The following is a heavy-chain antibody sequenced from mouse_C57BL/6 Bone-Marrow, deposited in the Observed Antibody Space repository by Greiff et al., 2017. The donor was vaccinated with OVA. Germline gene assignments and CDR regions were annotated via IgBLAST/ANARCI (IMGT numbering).Heavy chain of an antibody. D-gene: IGHD2-10*02. V-gene: IGHV5-12*01. J-gene: IGHJ1*03. CDR3: ARQYGNYGYFDV. CDR2: ISNGGGST. CDR1: GFTFSDYY. Sequence: EVHLVESGGGLVQPGGSLKLSCAASGFTFSDYYMYWVRQTPEKRLEWVAYISNGGGSTYYPDTVKGRFTSSRDNAKNTLYLQMSRLKSEDTAMYYCARQYGNYGYFDVWGTGTTVTVSS.